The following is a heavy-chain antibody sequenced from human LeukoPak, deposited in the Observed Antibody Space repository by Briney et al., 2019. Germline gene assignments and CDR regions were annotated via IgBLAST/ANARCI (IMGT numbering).Heavy chain of an antibody. CDR2: ISGSGSNT. J-gene: IGHJ4*02. CDR3: AKGCGADWYPSDY. D-gene: IGHD2-21*02. Sequence: PTGGSLRLSCAASGVTFSSYAMSWVRQAPGKGLEWVSTISGSGSNTYYADSVKGRFTISRDNSKSTLYLQMNSLRADDTAVYYCAKGCGADWYPSDYWGQGTLVTVSS. CDR1: GVTFSSYA. V-gene: IGHV3-23*01.